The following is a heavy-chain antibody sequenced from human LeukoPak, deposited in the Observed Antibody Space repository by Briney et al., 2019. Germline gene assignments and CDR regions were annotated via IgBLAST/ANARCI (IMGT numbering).Heavy chain of an antibody. V-gene: IGHV4-34*01. D-gene: IGHD3-10*01. CDR2: INHSGST. CDR3: AREGGSGSYLTPPGFWFDP. J-gene: IGHJ5*02. CDR1: GGSFSGYY. Sequence: PSETLSLTCAVYGGSFSGYYWSWIRQPPGKGLEWIGEINHSGSTNYNLSLKSRVTISVDTSKNQFSLKLSSVTAADTAVYYCAREGGSGSYLTPPGFWFDPWGQGTLVTVSS.